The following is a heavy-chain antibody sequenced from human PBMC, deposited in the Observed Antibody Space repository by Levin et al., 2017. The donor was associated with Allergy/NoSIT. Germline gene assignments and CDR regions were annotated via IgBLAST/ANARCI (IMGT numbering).Heavy chain of an antibody. D-gene: IGHD6-13*01. CDR1: GFPLSDFF. V-gene: IGHV3-11*03. J-gene: IGHJ6*02. Sequence: GESLKISCGASGFPLSDFFMSWIRQAPGKGLRWVAYISTKGRYIKYADSVRGRFTISRDNAKNSLDLQMTSLRTDDSAVYYCARFRAAATNYYYGMDVWGQGTTVTVSS. CDR2: ISTKGRYI. CDR3: ARFRAAATNYYYGMDV.